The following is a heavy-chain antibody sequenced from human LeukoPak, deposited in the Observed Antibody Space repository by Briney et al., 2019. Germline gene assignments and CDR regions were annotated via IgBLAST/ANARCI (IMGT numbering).Heavy chain of an antibody. V-gene: IGHV4-61*02. CDR2: IYTSGST. CDR1: GGSISSGSYY. D-gene: IGHD5-24*01. CDR3: ASTSRLSRLTMATTPNFDY. J-gene: IGHJ4*02. Sequence: SETLSLTCTGSGGSISSGSYYWRWIRQPAGKGLEWIGRIYTSGSTNYNPSLKGRITISVDTTKNQFSLKLSSVTAADAAVYYWASTSRLSRLTMATTPNFDYWGQGTLVTVSS.